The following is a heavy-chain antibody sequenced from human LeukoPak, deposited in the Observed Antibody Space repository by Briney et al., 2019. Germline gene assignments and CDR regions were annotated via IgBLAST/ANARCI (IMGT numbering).Heavy chain of an antibody. CDR2: ISGSGGST. D-gene: IGHD6-19*01. CDR3: AEDRRPTSSGWYYFDY. J-gene: IGHJ4*02. CDR1: GFTFSSYA. Sequence: GGSLRLSCAASGFTFSSYAMSWVRQAPGKGLEWVSGISGSGGSTYYADSVKGRFTISRDNSKNTLYVQMNSLRAEDTAVYYCAEDRRPTSSGWYYFDYWGQGTLVTVSS. V-gene: IGHV3-23*01.